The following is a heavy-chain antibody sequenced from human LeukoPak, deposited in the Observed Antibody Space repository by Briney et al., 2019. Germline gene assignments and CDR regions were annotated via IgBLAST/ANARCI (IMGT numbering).Heavy chain of an antibody. V-gene: IGHV3-11*01. CDR3: TRVDSERVIVGATPMAFDI. CDR2: ISSSGSTI. CDR1: GFTFSDYY. J-gene: IGHJ3*02. D-gene: IGHD1-26*01. Sequence: GGSLRLSCAASGFTFSDYYMSWIRQAPGKGLEWVSYISSSGSTIYYADSVKGRFTISRDNAKNSLYLQMNSLRAEDTAVYYCTRVDSERVIVGATPMAFDIWGQGTMVTVSS.